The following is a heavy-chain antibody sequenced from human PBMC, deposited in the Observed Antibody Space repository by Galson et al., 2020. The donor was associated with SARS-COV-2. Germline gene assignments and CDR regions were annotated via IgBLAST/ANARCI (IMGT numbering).Heavy chain of an antibody. CDR2: IYYSGTT. CDR1: GGSISSSSYY. J-gene: IGHJ4*02. D-gene: IGHD1-7*01. Sequence: SETLSLTCTVSGGSISSSSYYWGWIRQPPGKGVEWIGSIYYSGTTYYNPSLQSRVTISVDTSKKQFSLNLSSVTAADTAVYYCARGNYGISDYWGQGTLVTVSS. V-gene: IGHV4-39*01. CDR3: ARGNYGISDY.